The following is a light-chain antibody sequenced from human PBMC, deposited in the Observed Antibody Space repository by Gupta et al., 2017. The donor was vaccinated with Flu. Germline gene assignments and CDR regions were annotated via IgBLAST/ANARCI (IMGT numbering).Light chain of an antibody. CDR2: DAS. Sequence: EIVLTQSPATLSLSPGERATLSCRASRSVDNYLAWYRQKPGQAPRLLIYDASSRATGIPARFSGSGSGTDFTLTINSLVPEDAAVYHCQQRSFWPPTFGPGTKVDI. CDR3: QQRSFWPPT. J-gene: IGKJ3*01. CDR1: RSVDNY. V-gene: IGKV3-11*01.